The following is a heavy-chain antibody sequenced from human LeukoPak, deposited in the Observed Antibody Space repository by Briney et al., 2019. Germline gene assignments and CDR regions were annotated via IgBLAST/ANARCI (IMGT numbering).Heavy chain of an antibody. D-gene: IGHD6-19*01. CDR2: ISSSSSYR. Sequence: GGSLRLSCAASGFTFSSYSMSWVRQAPGKGLEWVSSISSSSSYRYYADPLNGRFTISIDNATNSLYPQMTSLRAEDTAVYYFARDQWLDYWGQGTLVTVSS. J-gene: IGHJ4*02. CDR1: GFTFSSYS. CDR3: ARDQWLDY. V-gene: IGHV3-21*01.